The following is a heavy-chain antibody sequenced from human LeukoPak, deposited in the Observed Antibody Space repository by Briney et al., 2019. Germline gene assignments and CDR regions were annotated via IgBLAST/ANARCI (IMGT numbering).Heavy chain of an antibody. Sequence: PGGSLRLSCAASGFTFSTYAMSWVRQAPGKGLEWVSGISGSGGTTYYADSVNGRFTIFRDNSNNMLYLQMNSLGAEETAVYYCAKEYRGGWPFDYWGQGTLVTVSS. CDR1: GFTFSTYA. J-gene: IGHJ4*02. CDR2: ISGSGGTT. D-gene: IGHD6-19*01. CDR3: AKEYRGGWPFDY. V-gene: IGHV3-23*01.